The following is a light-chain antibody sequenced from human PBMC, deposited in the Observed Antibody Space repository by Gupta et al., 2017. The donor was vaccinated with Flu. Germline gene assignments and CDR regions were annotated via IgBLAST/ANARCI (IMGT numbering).Light chain of an antibody. CDR1: QSISSW. V-gene: IGKV1-5*03. CDR3: LQYNSYPWT. Sequence: PSPLSASVGDRVTITCRASQSISSWLAWYQQKPGKAPKLLIYKASSLQSGVPSRFSGSGSGAEFTLTITSLQPDDFATYYCLQYNSYPWTFGQGTKVEIK. CDR2: KAS. J-gene: IGKJ1*01.